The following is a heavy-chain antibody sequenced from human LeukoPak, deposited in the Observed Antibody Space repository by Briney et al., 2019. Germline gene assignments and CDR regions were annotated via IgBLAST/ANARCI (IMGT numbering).Heavy chain of an antibody. CDR2: ISSSGSTI. CDR3: ASPNDYYDSSGFDY. D-gene: IGHD3-22*01. V-gene: IGHV3-48*03. CDR1: GFTFSSYE. J-gene: IGHJ4*02. Sequence: GGSLRLSCAASGFTFSSYEMNWVRQAPGKGLEWDSYISSSGSTIYYADSVKGRFTISRDNAKNSLYLQMNSLRAEDTAVYYCASPNDYYDSSGFDYWGQGTLVTVSS.